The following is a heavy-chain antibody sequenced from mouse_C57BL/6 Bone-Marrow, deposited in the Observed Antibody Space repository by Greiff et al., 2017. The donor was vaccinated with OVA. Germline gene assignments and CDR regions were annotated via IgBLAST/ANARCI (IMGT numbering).Heavy chain of an antibody. J-gene: IGHJ2*01. D-gene: IGHD2-1*01. CDR2: IYPGSGST. V-gene: IGHV1-55*01. CDR1: GYTFTSYW. CDR3: ARGKVYGNYVDFDY. Sequence: QVQLKQPGAELVKPGASVKMSCKASGYTFTSYWITWVKQRPGQGLEWIGDIYPGSGSTNYNEKFTSKATLTVDTSSCTAYMQLSSLTSEDSAVYDCARGKVYGNYVDFDYWGQGTTLTVSS.